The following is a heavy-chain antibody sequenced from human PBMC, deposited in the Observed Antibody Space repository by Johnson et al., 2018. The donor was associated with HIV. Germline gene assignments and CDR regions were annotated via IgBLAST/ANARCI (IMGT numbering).Heavy chain of an antibody. D-gene: IGHD3-16*01. CDR2: ISYDGSNK. Sequence: QVKLVESGGGLVQPGVSLRLSCAASGFTLSSYAMHWVRQAPGKGLEWVAVISYDGSNKYYADSVKGRFTISRDNSKNTLYLQMNSLRAEDTAVYYCARGPYTWLRGLSLEHHDAFDIWGQGTMVTVSS. CDR1: GFTLSSYA. CDR3: ARGPYTWLRGLSLEHHDAFDI. V-gene: IGHV3-30-3*01. J-gene: IGHJ3*02.